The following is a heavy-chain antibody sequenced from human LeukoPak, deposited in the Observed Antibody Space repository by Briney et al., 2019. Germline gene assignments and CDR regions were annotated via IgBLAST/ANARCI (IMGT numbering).Heavy chain of an antibody. CDR3: ARENYDILTGYYVRYYYYYMDV. CDR1: GGTFSSYA. Sequence: ASVKVSCKASGGTFSSYAMSWVRQAPGQGLEWMGAIIPIFGTANYAQKFQGRVTITTDESTSTAYMELSSLRSEDTAVYYCARENYDILTGYYVRYYYYYMDVWGKGTTVTVSS. CDR2: IIPIFGTA. J-gene: IGHJ6*03. V-gene: IGHV1-69*05. D-gene: IGHD3-9*01.